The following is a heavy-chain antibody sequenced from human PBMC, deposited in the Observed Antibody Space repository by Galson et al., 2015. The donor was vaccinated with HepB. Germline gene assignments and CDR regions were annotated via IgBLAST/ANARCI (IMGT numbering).Heavy chain of an antibody. Sequence: SVKVSCKASGYTFTNYAMHWVRQAPGQRLEWMGWINAGAGNTIYSQKFQGRVTITRDTSATTAYMELSSLTSEDTAVYYCARSRAAAGSDHFDYWGRGTLVTVSS. CDR1: GYTFTNYA. D-gene: IGHD6-13*01. V-gene: IGHV1-3*01. CDR3: ARSRAAAGSDHFDY. CDR2: INAGAGNT. J-gene: IGHJ4*02.